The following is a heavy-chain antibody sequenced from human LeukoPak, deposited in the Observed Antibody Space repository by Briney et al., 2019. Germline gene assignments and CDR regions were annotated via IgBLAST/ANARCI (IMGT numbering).Heavy chain of an antibody. CDR3: AKDFMVYTYYYDTSGYYPTDY. Sequence: PGGSLRLSCAASGFTFSSYGMHWVRQAPGKGLEWVAVISYDGNNKYYADSVKGRFTISRDNSKNTLYLQINSLTAEDTAVYYCAKDFMVYTYYYDTSGYYPTDYWGQGTLVTVSS. V-gene: IGHV3-30*18. CDR2: ISYDGNNK. CDR1: GFTFSSYG. J-gene: IGHJ4*02. D-gene: IGHD3-22*01.